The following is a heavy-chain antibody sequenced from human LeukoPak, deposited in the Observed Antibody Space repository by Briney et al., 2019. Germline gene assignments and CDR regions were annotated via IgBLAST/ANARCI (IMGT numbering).Heavy chain of an antibody. Sequence: SETLSLTCAVSGYSISSGYYWGWIRQPPGKGLEWFGSIYHSGSTYYNPSLKSRVTISIDTSKNHFSLKLSSLTAADTAVYYCARLQWELPTSFDYWGQGTLVTVSS. CDR2: IYHSGST. CDR1: GYSISSGYY. J-gene: IGHJ4*02. V-gene: IGHV4-38-2*01. CDR3: ARLQWELPTSFDY. D-gene: IGHD1-26*01.